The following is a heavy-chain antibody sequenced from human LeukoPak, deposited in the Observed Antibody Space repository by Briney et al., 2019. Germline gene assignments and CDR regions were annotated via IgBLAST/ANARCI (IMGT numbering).Heavy chain of an antibody. CDR3: VRDQELNWGLTYYYYGMDV. J-gene: IGHJ6*02. CDR2: TYYRSKWYN. CDR1: GDSVSSNSAA. Sequence: SQTLSLTCAISGDSVSSNSAAWNWIRQSPSRGLEWLGRTYYRSKWYNDYAVSVKSRITINPDTSKNQFSLQLNSVTPEDTAVYYCVRDQELNWGLTYYYYGMDVWGQGTTVTVSS. V-gene: IGHV6-1*01. D-gene: IGHD7-27*01.